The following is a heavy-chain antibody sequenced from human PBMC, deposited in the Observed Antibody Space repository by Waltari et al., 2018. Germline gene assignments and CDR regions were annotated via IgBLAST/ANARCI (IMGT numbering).Heavy chain of an antibody. CDR3: ARVQSDGGSVRCYKGYFDY. CDR2: IHSSGDA. J-gene: IGHJ4*02. Sequence: QVQLQESGPGLVKPSQTLSLTCTVPGGSISSGDYYWSWIRQHPGNGLEWVGYIHSSGDADYSPSLESQVAISVDTSKNQFSLKLNSVTAADTAVYFCARVQSDGGSVRCYKGYFDYWGQGILVTVSS. D-gene: IGHD2-2*02. CDR1: GGSISSGDYY. V-gene: IGHV4-30-4*01.